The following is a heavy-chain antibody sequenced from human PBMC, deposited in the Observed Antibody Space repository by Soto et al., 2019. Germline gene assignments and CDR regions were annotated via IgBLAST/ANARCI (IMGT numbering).Heavy chain of an antibody. CDR1: GGSVSNYT. V-gene: IGHV1-69*08. CDR2: IIPILGRA. D-gene: IGHD4-4*01. J-gene: IGHJ4*02. Sequence: QVQLVQSGAEVKKPGSSVKVSCKASGGSVSNYTLSWVRQAPGQGLQWMGRIIPILGRANYAENFQGRLTIIADKSTSTAYMELSSLRSEDTAVYFCAGDSAYSNYAFDFWGQGTRVIVSS. CDR3: AGDSAYSNYAFDF.